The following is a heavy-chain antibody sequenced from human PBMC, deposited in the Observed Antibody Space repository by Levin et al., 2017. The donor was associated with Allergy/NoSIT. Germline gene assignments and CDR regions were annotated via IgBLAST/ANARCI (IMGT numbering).Heavy chain of an antibody. V-gene: IGHV4-61*01. CDR1: GGSVTSASDY. CDR2: MYNSGST. J-gene: IGHJ2*01. CDR3: ARTSSWHFDL. Sequence: ESLKISCTVSGGSVTSASDYWSWLRQPPGKGLEWIGVMYNSGSTNYNPSLMSRLTISVDTSDNQFSLKLSSVTAADTAVYYCARTSSWHFDLWGRGTLVTVSS.